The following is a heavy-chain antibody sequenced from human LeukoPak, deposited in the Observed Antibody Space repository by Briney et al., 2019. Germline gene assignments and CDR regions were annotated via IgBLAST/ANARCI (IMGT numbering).Heavy chain of an antibody. D-gene: IGHD3-22*01. J-gene: IGHJ4*02. CDR1: GYTFTGYY. CDR3: ARVVSDDSRNSDY. CDR2: INPKSGGT. V-gene: IGHV1-2*02. Sequence: ASVKVSCKASGYTFTGYYMHWVRQAPGQGLECMGWINPKSGGTNYAQKFQGRVTMTRDTSISTAYMELSRLRSDDTAVYYCARVVSDDSRNSDYWGQGTLVTVSS.